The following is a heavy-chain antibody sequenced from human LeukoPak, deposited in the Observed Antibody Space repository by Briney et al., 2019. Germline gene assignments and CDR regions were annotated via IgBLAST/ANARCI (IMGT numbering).Heavy chain of an antibody. CDR2: IYRGTTT. Sequence: GGSLRLSCEASGITVSSNYMSWVRQAPGKGLEWVSVIYRGTTTDYADSVKGRFTISRDNSKNTLFLQMNGLRAEDTAVYYCAKDRSCSGSSCNVGSWGQGTMVTVSS. CDR3: AKDRSCSGSSCNVGS. J-gene: IGHJ3*01. D-gene: IGHD2-2*01. V-gene: IGHV3-53*01. CDR1: GITVSSNY.